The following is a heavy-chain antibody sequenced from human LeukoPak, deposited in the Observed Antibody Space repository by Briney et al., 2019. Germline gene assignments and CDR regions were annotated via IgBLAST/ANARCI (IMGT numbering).Heavy chain of an antibody. Sequence: PGGSLRLSCEASGFTFNTYSMNWARQAPGKGLEWVSAISGSGGSTYYADSVKGRFTISRDNSKNTLYLQMNSLRAEDTAVYYCAKAHSRRCSGGSCYPDYWGQGTLVTVSS. CDR1: GFTFNTYS. CDR3: AKAHSRRCSGGSCYPDY. CDR2: ISGSGGST. J-gene: IGHJ4*02. D-gene: IGHD2-15*01. V-gene: IGHV3-23*01.